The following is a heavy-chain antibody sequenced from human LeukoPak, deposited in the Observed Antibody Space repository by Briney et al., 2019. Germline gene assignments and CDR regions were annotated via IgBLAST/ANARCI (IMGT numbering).Heavy chain of an antibody. D-gene: IGHD4-17*01. J-gene: IGHJ4*02. Sequence: ASVRGSCKASVDTFTSYDINCVRQATGQRLEWRGWMNPNSSNTGYAQKFQGGVTMTRNTSISTAYMELSRLRSEDTAVYYCASGMNARDYGDYEAGPRGYWGQGTLVTVSS. CDR2: MNPNSSNT. CDR3: ASGMNARDYGDYEAGPRGY. CDR1: VDTFTSYD. V-gene: IGHV1-8*01.